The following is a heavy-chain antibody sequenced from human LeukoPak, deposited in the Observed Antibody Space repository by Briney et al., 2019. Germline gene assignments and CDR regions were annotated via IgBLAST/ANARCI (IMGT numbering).Heavy chain of an antibody. V-gene: IGHV3-53*01. D-gene: IGHD4-17*01. CDR1: GFTVSSNY. CDR3: ARVSYGDSLDY. CDR2: IYSGGST. Sequence: GGSLRLSCAASGFTVSSNYMSWVRQAPGKGLERVSVIYSGGSTYYADSVKGRFTISRDNSKNTLYLQMNSLRAEDTAVYYCARVSYGDSLDYWGQGTLVTVSS. J-gene: IGHJ4*02.